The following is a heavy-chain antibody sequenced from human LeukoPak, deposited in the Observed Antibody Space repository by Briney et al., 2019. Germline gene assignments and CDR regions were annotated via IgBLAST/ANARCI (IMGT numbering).Heavy chain of an antibody. CDR2: ISTNGDYI. CDR1: GFTFSDYA. CDR3: VKVHIAGLGYFDS. Sequence: PGGSLRLSCSASGFTFSDYAMHWVRQAPGKRLEYVSAISTNGDYIYYADSVRARFTTSRDNSRNTLYLQMSSLRTEDTAVYYCVKVHIAGLGYFDSWGQGALVTVSS. J-gene: IGHJ4*02. V-gene: IGHV3-64D*06. D-gene: IGHD3-10*01.